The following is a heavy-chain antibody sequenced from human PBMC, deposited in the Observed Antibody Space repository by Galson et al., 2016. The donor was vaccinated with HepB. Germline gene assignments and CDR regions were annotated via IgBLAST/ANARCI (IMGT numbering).Heavy chain of an antibody. J-gene: IGHJ6*04. CDR2: ICCDSGSI. D-gene: IGHD4-11*01. CDR3: AKEVKDYRIEENNYYSDGMDV. CDR1: GFTFYGYA. V-gene: IGHV3-9*01. Sequence: SLRLSCAASGFTFYGYAMHWVRQAPGKGLEWVSGICCDSGSIGYADSVKGRFTISKDNAKNSVYLQMNSLRAEDTALYYCAKEVKDYRIEENNYYSDGMDVWGKGTTVTVSS.